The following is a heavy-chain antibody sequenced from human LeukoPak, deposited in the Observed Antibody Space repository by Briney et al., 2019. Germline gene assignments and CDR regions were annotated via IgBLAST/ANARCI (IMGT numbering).Heavy chain of an antibody. V-gene: IGHV4-59*01. CDR2: IYYSGST. D-gene: IGHD5-18*01. Sequence: SETLSLTCTVSGGSISSYYWSWIRQPPGKGLEWIGYIYYSGSTNYNPSLKSRVTISVDTSKNQFSLKLSSVTAADTAVYYCARSAMVYYYYYMDVWGKGTTVTVSS. J-gene: IGHJ6*03. CDR1: GGSISSYY. CDR3: ARSAMVYYYYYMDV.